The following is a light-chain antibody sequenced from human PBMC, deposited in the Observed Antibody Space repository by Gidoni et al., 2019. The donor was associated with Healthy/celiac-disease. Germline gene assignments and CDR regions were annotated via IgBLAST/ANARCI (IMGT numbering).Light chain of an antibody. CDR2: DAS. CDR1: QSVSSY. V-gene: IGKV3-11*01. Sequence: IVLTQSPATLSLSPGERATLSCRASQSVSSYLAWYQQKPGQAPRLLIYDASNRATGIPDRFSGSGSGTDFTLTISSLEPEDFAVYYCQQRSNWPRTWTFGQGTKVEIK. J-gene: IGKJ1*01. CDR3: QQRSNWPRTWT.